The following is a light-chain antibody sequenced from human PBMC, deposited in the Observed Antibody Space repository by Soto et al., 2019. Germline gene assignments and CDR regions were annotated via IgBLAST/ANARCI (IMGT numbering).Light chain of an antibody. V-gene: IGKV1-5*01. CDR3: QHYNRYSPWT. J-gene: IGKJ1*01. CDR2: DAS. CDR1: QSINNW. Sequence: DIQMTQSPSTLSASVGDRVTITCRASQSINNWLAWYQQKPGRAPKLLIYDASSLESGVPSRFSGSGSGTEFTPTISSLQHEDFANHYCQHYNRYSPWTFGQGTKV.